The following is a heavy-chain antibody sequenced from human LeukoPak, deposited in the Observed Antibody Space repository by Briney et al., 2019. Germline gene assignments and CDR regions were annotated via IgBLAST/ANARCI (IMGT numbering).Heavy chain of an antibody. Sequence: SETLSLTCTVSGGSLSSGGYYWSWIRQPPGKGLEWIGYIYHSGSTYYNPSLKSRVTISVDRSKNQFSLKLSSVTAADTAVYYCARGKYYDSSHISEYFQHWGQGTLVTVSS. J-gene: IGHJ1*01. CDR1: GGSLSSGGYY. V-gene: IGHV4-30-2*01. D-gene: IGHD3-22*01. CDR2: IYHSGST. CDR3: ARGKYYDSSHISEYFQH.